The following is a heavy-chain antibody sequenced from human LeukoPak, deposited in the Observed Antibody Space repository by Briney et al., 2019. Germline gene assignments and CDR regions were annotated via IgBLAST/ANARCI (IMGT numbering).Heavy chain of an antibody. CDR2: IYSGGSA. CDR3: ARGVVDYSTRSGYFSH. CDR1: SGSLRGYC. V-gene: IGHV4-34*01. J-gene: IGHJ4*02. D-gene: IGHD3-22*01. Sequence: SGTPSPPCAGFSGSLRGYCWSWVRPPPGGGAGGVGGIYSGGSANYNPSLKSRLAISVDTSKSQFSLRLSSLTAAVTAVYFCARGVVDYSTRSGYFSHWGQGTLVAVSS.